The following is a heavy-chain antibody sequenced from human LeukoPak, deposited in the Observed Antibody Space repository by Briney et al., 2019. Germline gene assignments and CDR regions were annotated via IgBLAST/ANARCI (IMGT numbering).Heavy chain of an antibody. Sequence: PGGSLRLSCAVSGFTFSSYGMHWVRQAPGKGLEWVAVISYDGSNKYYADSVKGRFTISRDNSKNTLYLQMNSLRAEDTAVYYCAKDSHGQWLTRCMDVWGHGTTVTVSS. V-gene: IGHV3-30*18. CDR3: AKDSHGQWLTRCMDV. D-gene: IGHD6-19*01. CDR1: GFTFSSYG. CDR2: ISYDGSNK. J-gene: IGHJ6*02.